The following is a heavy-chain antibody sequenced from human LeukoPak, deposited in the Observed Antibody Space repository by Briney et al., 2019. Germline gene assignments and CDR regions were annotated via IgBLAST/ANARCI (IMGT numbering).Heavy chain of an antibody. CDR3: AKDTSGGYQGWFDP. J-gene: IGHJ5*02. D-gene: IGHD1-26*01. CDR1: GFTFSSYA. V-gene: IGHV3-23*01. Sequence: NPGGSLRLSCAAPGFTFSSYAMSWVRQAPGKGLEWVSAISGSGGSTYYADSVKGRFTISRDNSKNTLYLQMNSLRAEDTAVYYCAKDTSGGYQGWFDPWGQGTLVTVSS. CDR2: ISGSGGST.